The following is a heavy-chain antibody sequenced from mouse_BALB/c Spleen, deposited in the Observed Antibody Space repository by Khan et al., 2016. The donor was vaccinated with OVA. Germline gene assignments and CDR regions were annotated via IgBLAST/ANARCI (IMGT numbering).Heavy chain of an antibody. CDR3: ARRGLRWDFDY. V-gene: IGHV1-7*01. CDR2: INPSTGYT. CDR1: GYTFNNYW. Sequence: VQLLESGAELAKPGASVKMSCKASGYTFNNYWILWVKQRPGQGLEWIGYINPSTGYTEYNQNFKDKATLTADKSSSTAYMQLSSLTSEDSAVYYCARRGLRWDFDYWGQGTTLTVSS. D-gene: IGHD1-1*01. J-gene: IGHJ2*01.